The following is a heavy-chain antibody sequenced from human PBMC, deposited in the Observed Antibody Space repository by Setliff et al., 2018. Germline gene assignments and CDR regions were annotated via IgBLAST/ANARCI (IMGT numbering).Heavy chain of an antibody. D-gene: IGHD1-26*01. CDR3: ARKSGSYYFNAFDL. J-gene: IGHJ3*01. V-gene: IGHV3-7*01. Sequence: GGSPRLSCAASGFTFSNFWMSWGRQAPGKGLEWVANIKQDASEKYYVDSVKGRFTISRDNAKNSLYLQMNSLRAEDTAVYYCARKSGSYYFNAFDLWGQGTMVTVSS. CDR1: GFTFSNFW. CDR2: IKQDASEK.